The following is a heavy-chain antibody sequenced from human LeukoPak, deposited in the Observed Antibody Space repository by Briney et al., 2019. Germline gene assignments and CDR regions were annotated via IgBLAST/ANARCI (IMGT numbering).Heavy chain of an antibody. V-gene: IGHV3-66*01. J-gene: IGHJ4*02. D-gene: IGHD1-14*01. CDR3: ARDFLGNRIIDY. CDR2: IYSGGST. Sequence: GGSLRLSCAASGFTVSSNYMSWVRQAPGKGLEWVSVIYSGGSTYYADSVKGRFTISRDNSKNTLYLQMNSLRAEDTAVYYCARDFLGNRIIDYWGQGTLVTVSS. CDR1: GFTVSSNY.